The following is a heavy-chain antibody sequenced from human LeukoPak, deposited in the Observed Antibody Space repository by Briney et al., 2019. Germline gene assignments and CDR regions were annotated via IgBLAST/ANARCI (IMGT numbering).Heavy chain of an antibody. CDR3: ARVCSGGSCYGNWFDP. Sequence: ASVKVSCKASGYTFTSCGISWVRQAPGQGLEWMGWISAYNGNTNYAQKLQGRVTMTTDTSTSTAYMELRSLRSDDTAVYYCARVCSGGSCYGNWFDPWGQGTLVTVSS. CDR1: GYTFTSCG. CDR2: ISAYNGNT. J-gene: IGHJ5*02. D-gene: IGHD2-15*01. V-gene: IGHV1-18*01.